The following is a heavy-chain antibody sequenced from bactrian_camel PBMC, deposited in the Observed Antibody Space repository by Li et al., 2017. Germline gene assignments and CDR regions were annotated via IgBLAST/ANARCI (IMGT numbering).Heavy chain of an antibody. D-gene: IGHD6*01. J-gene: IGHJ6*01. CDR2: ISSDGST. V-gene: IGHV3S67*01. CDR1: GYTYSSYC. Sequence: DVQLVESGGGSVQTGGSLRLSCAASGYTYSSYCMGWFRQAPGNECELVSTISSDGSTYYRDSVKGRFTISKDNAQNTLYLQMNGLKVEDTGMYYCAADVESLYGCPSDAAGDYGSWGQGTQVTVS. CDR3: AADVESLYGCPSDAAGDYGS.